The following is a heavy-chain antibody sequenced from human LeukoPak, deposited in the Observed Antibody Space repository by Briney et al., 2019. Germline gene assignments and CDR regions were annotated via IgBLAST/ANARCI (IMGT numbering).Heavy chain of an antibody. D-gene: IGHD3-10*01. J-gene: IGHJ3*02. Sequence: GGSLRLSCTASGFTFSSYAMTWVRQVPGKGLEWVLAINGAGVNTFYADSVKGRFTISRDNSKNTLYLQMNSLRAEDTAVYYCAKHLSGSRAFDMWGQGTMATVSS. CDR1: GFTFSSYA. V-gene: IGHV3-23*01. CDR3: AKHLSGSRAFDM. CDR2: INGAGVNT.